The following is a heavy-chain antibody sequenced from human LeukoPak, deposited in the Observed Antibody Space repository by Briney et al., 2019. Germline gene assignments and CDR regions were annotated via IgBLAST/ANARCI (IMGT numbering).Heavy chain of an antibody. D-gene: IGHD1-7*01. Sequence: GESLQISCQGSGYRFTSYWIGGVRQLPGKGLGWMGIIYPGDSDTRYSPTFQGQVTISADKSISTAYLQWSSLKASDTAMYYCARGTTLNYYFDYWGQGTLVTVSS. J-gene: IGHJ4*02. V-gene: IGHV5-51*01. CDR2: IYPGDSDT. CDR1: GYRFTSYW. CDR3: ARGTTLNYYFDY.